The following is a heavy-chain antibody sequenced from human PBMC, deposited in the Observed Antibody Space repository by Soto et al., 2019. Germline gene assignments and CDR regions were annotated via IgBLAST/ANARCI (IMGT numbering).Heavy chain of an antibody. V-gene: IGHV3-23*01. CDR1: GFTFSNSA. D-gene: IGHD2-8*01. Sequence: EVQLLESGGGLVQPGGSLRLSCEASGFTFSNSAMTWVRQAPGKGLEWVSVISTTGSLTYYADSVKGRFTISRDNSKSTLYLQMNSLRAEDTAVYYCAKRVSYDFNVWGRGTMVSVSS. J-gene: IGHJ3*01. CDR3: AKRVSYDFNV. CDR2: ISTTGSLT.